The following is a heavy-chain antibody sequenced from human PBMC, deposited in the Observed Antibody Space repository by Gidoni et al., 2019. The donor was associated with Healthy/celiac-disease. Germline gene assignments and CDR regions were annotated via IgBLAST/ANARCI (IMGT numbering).Heavy chain of an antibody. V-gene: IGHV4-39*01. D-gene: IGHD3-10*01. CDR2: SYYSGRT. CDR1: GGPISSSSYY. CDR3: ARTLGGSGSGAFDI. Sequence: QLQLQESGPGLVKPSETLYLTCTVPGGPISSSSYYWGWTRQPPGKGLEWIGSSYYSGRTYYNPSLQSRVSISVATSKNQFSLKLSSVTAADTAVYYCARTLGGSGSGAFDIWGQGTMVTVSS. J-gene: IGHJ3*02.